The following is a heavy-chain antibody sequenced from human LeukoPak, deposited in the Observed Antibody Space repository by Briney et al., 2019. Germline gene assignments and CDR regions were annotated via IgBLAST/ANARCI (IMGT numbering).Heavy chain of an antibody. D-gene: IGHD3-10*01. CDR1: GFTFRTSW. V-gene: IGHV3-7*01. Sequence: GWSLRLSCEASGFTFRTSWMSWVRQAPGKGLEWVADINEDGIETYYVHSLRGRFTISRDNANNSLFLQMDSLRAEDTAVYYCARQARVTHFYGGFGSHFDFWGQGILVTVSS. CDR2: INEDGIET. J-gene: IGHJ4*02. CDR3: ARQARVTHFYGGFGSHFDF.